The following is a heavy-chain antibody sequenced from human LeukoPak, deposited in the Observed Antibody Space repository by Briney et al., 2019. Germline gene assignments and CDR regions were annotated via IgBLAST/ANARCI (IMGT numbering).Heavy chain of an antibody. CDR2: ISITEGT. CDR1: GGSVNIYY. CDR3: ARLRRDINDWYADDC. J-gene: IGHJ4*02. D-gene: IGHD6-19*01. Sequence: SETLSLTCSVSGGSVNIYYWSWIRQSAGKGLEWIGRISITEGTNYNPSLKSRISMSVDASKNQVSLKLGSVTAADTAVYYCARLRRDINDWYADDCWGQGTLVTVSS. V-gene: IGHV4-4*07.